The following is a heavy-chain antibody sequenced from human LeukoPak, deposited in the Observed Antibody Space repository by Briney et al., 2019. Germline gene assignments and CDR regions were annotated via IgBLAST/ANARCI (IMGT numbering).Heavy chain of an antibody. D-gene: IGHD2-8*01. CDR1: GYTFTGYY. CDR3: ARDYNYCTNGVCYRPAFDI. CDR2: INPNSGGT. J-gene: IGHJ3*02. V-gene: IGHV1-2*02. Sequence: ASVKVSCKASGYTFTGYYMHWVRQAPGQGLEWMGWINPNSGGTNYAQKFQGRVTMTRDTSISTAYMELSRLRSDDTAVYYCARDYNYCTNGVCYRPAFDIWGQGTMVTVSS.